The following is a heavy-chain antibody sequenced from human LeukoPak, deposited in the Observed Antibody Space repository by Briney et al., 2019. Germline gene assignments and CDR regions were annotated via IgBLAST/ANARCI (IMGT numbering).Heavy chain of an antibody. Sequence: GASVKVSCKASGYTFTGYYMHWVRQAPGQGLEWMGWINPSGGSTSYAQKFQGRVTMTRDTSTSTVYMELSSLRSEDTAVYYCARDKQWLVTDYWGQGTLVTVSS. CDR2: INPSGGST. CDR1: GYTFTGYY. J-gene: IGHJ4*02. V-gene: IGHV1-46*01. CDR3: ARDKQWLVTDY. D-gene: IGHD6-19*01.